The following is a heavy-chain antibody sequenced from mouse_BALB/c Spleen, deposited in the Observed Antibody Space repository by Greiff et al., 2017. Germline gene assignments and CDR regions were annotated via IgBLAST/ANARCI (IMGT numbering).Heavy chain of an antibody. CDR3: ARGAHYYGSSFDY. J-gene: IGHJ2*01. D-gene: IGHD1-1*01. Sequence: EVKVEESGPGLVKPSQTVSLTCTVTGISITTGNYRWSWIRQFPGNKLEWIGYIYYSGTITYNPSLTSRTTITRDTSKNQFFLEMNSLTAEDTATYYCARGAHYYGSSFDYWGQGTTLTVSS. CDR2: IYYSGTI. CDR1: GISITTGNYR. V-gene: IGHV3-5*02.